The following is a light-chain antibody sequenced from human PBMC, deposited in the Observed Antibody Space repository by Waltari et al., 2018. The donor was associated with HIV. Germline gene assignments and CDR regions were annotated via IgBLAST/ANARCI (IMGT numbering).Light chain of an antibody. Sequence: QSALTQPPSVSGSPGQSVTISCTGSSSDVGGSDHVSWYQHHSGRAPILLIYDVTRGPPGVPARFSGSKSGNTASLTISGLQPEDEADYYCCSYRGSDRYVFGTGTKVTVL. CDR3: CSYRGSDRYV. CDR1: SSDVGGSDH. V-gene: IGLV2-11*01. CDR2: DVT. J-gene: IGLJ1*01.